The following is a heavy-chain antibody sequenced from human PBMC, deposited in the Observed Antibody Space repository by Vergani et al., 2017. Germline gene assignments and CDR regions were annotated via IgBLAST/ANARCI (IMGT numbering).Heavy chain of an antibody. Sequence: QVQLLESGPGLLKPSETLSLTCSVSGYSITSGYYWGWVRQPPGRGLEWIGSIYHTGSAYYNPSLKSRVTVSVDTSMNKVSLKLNFVTAADTAVYYCGRTVALWFGETKDGGWFDPWGQGTLVTVTS. CDR3: GRTVALWFGETKDGGWFDP. CDR1: GYSITSGYY. D-gene: IGHD3-10*01. J-gene: IGHJ5*02. CDR2: IYHTGSA. V-gene: IGHV4-38-2*01.